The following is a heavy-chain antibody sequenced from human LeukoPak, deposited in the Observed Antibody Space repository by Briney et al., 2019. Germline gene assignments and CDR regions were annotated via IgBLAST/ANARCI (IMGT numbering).Heavy chain of an antibody. V-gene: IGHV3-74*01. CDR1: GFTFSSYW. CDR3: ARDGAVVVPVYYMDV. D-gene: IGHD2-2*01. Sequence: PGGSLRLSCAASGFTFSSYWMHWVRQAPGKGLVWVSRINTDGSSTSYADSVKGRFTISRDNAKNTLYLQMNSLRAEDTAVYYCARDGAVVVPVYYMDVWGKGTTVTVSS. J-gene: IGHJ6*03. CDR2: INTDGSST.